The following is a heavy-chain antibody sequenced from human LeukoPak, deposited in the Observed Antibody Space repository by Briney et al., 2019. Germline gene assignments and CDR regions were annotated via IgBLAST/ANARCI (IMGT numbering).Heavy chain of an antibody. Sequence: GGSLRLSCAASGFTFSSYWMHWVRQAPGKGLVWVSRINSDGSSTSYADSVKGRFTISRDNAKNSLYLQMNSLRAEDTAVYYCAGGEYDFWSGYLDAFDIWGQGTMVTVSS. D-gene: IGHD3-3*01. J-gene: IGHJ3*02. CDR2: INSDGSST. CDR1: GFTFSSYW. CDR3: AGGEYDFWSGYLDAFDI. V-gene: IGHV3-74*01.